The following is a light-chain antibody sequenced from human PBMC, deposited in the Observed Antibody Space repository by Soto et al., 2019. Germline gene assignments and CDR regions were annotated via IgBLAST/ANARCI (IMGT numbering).Light chain of an antibody. CDR2: GAS. Sequence: EIVLTHSPGTLSFSPGEIATLSCRASQSVSSNYLAWYQQKPGQAPRLLIYGASSRATGIPDRFSGSGSGKEFSLTISRLEPEDFAVYYCHQYGISPFGGGTKVDIK. CDR3: HQYGISP. V-gene: IGKV3-20*01. CDR1: QSVSSNY. J-gene: IGKJ4*01.